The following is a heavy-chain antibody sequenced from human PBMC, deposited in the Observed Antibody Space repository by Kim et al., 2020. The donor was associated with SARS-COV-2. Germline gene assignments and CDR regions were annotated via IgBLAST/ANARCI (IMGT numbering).Heavy chain of an antibody. V-gene: IGHV1-8*01. CDR1: GYTFTSYD. CDR3: ARAPVILESSSWYRDYYYYMDV. Sequence: ASVKVSCKASGYTFTSYDINWVRQATGQGLEWMGWMNPNSGNTGYAQKFQGRVTMTRNTSISTAYMELSSLRSEDTAVYYCARAPVILESSSWYRDYYYYMDVWGKGTTVTVSS. J-gene: IGHJ6*03. CDR2: MNPNSGNT. D-gene: IGHD6-13*01.